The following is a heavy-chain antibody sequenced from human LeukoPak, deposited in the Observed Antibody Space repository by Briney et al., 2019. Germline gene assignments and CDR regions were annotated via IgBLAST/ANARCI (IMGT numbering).Heavy chain of an antibody. J-gene: IGHJ4*02. CDR2: IYYSGST. V-gene: IGHV4-59*01. CDR1: GGSISSYY. D-gene: IGHD3-10*01. Sequence: SETLSLTCTVSGGSISSYYWSWIRQPPGKGLEWIGYIYYSGSTNYNPSLKSRVTISADTPKNQFSLKLSSVTAADTAVYYCARLYYGSGNAFDYWGQGTLVTV. CDR3: ARLYYGSGNAFDY.